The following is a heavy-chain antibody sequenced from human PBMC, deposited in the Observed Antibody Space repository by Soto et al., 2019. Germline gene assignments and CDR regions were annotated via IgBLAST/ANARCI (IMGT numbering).Heavy chain of an antibody. CDR3: ARTTPASYDSSGYYYDYYYYGMDV. J-gene: IGHJ6*02. V-gene: IGHV3-30-3*01. D-gene: IGHD3-22*01. Sequence: LRLSCAASGFTFDDYAMHWVRQAPGKGLEWVAVISYDGSNKYYADSVKGRFTISRDNSKNTLYLQMNSLRAEDTAVYYCARTTPASYDSSGYYYDYYYYGMDVWGQGTTVTVSS. CDR2: ISYDGSNK. CDR1: GFTFDDYA.